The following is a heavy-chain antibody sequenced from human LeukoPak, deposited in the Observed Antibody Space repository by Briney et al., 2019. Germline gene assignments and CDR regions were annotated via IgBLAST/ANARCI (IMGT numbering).Heavy chain of an antibody. CDR1: GFTGSSNY. CDR2: LYGGGKT. D-gene: IGHD2/OR15-2a*01. Sequence: GGSLRLSCAASGFTGSSNYMSWVRQAPGKGLEWVSILYGGGKTYYADSVKGRFTISRDTSKNTLFLQMDSLRVEDTAVYYCARDRNGIYYFDSWGQGTLVTVAS. J-gene: IGHJ4*02. V-gene: IGHV3-66*01. CDR3: ARDRNGIYYFDS.